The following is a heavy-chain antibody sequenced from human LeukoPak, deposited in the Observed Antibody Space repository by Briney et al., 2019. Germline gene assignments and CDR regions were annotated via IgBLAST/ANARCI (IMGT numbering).Heavy chain of an antibody. CDR3: ARGEPRIARPGAPPFDL. J-gene: IGHJ2*01. D-gene: IGHD6-13*01. Sequence: SETLSLTCTVSGGSISSYYWQWIRQPPGNRLEWIGYVYYSGSTDYNPSLKSRVTISVDTSKNQFTLRLTSVTAADTAVYYCARGEPRIARPGAPPFDLWGRGTLVTVSS. CDR1: GGSISSYY. CDR2: VYYSGST. V-gene: IGHV4-59*01.